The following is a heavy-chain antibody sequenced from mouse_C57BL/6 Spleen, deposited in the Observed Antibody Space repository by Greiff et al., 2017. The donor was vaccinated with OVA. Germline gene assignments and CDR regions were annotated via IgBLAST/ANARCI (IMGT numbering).Heavy chain of an antibody. J-gene: IGHJ3*01. CDR3: AEYGNCEE. CDR2: IDPSDSYT. D-gene: IGHD2-10*02. V-gene: IGHV1-69*01. CDR1: GYTFTSYW. Sequence: VQLQQPGAELVMPGASVKLSCKASGYTFTSYWMHWVKQRPGQGLEWIGEIDPSDSYTNYTPKFKGKSTLTVDTSSSTAYMPLSRLTSEDSAVSYCAEYGNCEEWGKGTKVTVDA.